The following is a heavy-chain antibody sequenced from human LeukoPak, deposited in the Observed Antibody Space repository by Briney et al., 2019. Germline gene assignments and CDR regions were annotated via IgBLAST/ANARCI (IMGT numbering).Heavy chain of an antibody. Sequence: SETLSLTCAVSGYSISSGYYWVWIRQPPGKGLEWIGSIYHSGSTYYNPSLKSRVTISVDTSKNQFSLKLSSVTAADTAVYYCASSGGYYYDSSGYYPDYWGQGTLVTVSS. V-gene: IGHV4-38-2*01. CDR3: ASSGGYYYDSSGYYPDY. D-gene: IGHD3-22*01. CDR1: GYSISSGYY. J-gene: IGHJ4*02. CDR2: IYHSGST.